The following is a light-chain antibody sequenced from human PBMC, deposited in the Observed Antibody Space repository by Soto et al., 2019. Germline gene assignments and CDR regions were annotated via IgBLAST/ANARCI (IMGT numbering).Light chain of an antibody. Sequence: DIVMTQTPLSSPVTLGQPASISCRSSQSLVNSDGNTYLSWLLQSPGQPPRLLIYEISKRFSGDPERVSGSGAGTDFTLRISMVEAEDVGVYYCMQGTQFPSTFGQGTKLEIK. CDR1: QSLVNSDGNTY. J-gene: IGKJ2*01. CDR2: EIS. CDR3: MQGTQFPST. V-gene: IGKV2-24*01.